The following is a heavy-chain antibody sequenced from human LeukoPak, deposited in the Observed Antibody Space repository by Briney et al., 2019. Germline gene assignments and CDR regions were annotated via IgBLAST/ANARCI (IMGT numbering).Heavy chain of an antibody. CDR2: IYTSGST. CDR1: GGSISSYY. J-gene: IGHJ4*02. Sequence: SETLSLTCTVSGGSISSYYWSWIRQPAGKGLEWIGRIYTSGSTNYNPSLKSRVTISVDKSKNQFSLKLSSVTAADTAVYYCARANYYDSTGCYHDYWGQGTLVTVSS. CDR3: ARANYYDSTGCYHDY. D-gene: IGHD3-22*01. V-gene: IGHV4-4*07.